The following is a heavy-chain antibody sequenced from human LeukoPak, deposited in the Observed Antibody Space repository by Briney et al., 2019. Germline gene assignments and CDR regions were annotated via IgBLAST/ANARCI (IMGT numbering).Heavy chain of an antibody. V-gene: IGHV3-66*01. CDR2: IAGAGST. CDR1: GFTLSDYY. Sequence: GGSLRLSCAASGFTLSDYYMSWIRQAPGKGLEWVSIIAGAGSTFYADSVKGRFTISRDNSKNTLFLQMTSLRVDDTAVYFCARGASYLYDSSGYFDFWGQGTLVTVSS. CDR3: ARGASYLYDSSGYFDF. D-gene: IGHD3-22*01. J-gene: IGHJ4*02.